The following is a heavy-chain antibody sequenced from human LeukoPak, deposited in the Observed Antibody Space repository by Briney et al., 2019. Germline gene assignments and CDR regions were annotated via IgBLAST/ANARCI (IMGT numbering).Heavy chain of an antibody. Sequence: GSLRLSCAASGFTFNNYGMHWVRQAPGKGLEWVTFIRYDGSNKYYVDSVRGRFTISRDNSKNTMYLQMNSLRTEDTAVYYCAKARSGPNDAFDIWGQGTMVTVSS. CDR1: GFTFNNYG. D-gene: IGHD5-12*01. J-gene: IGHJ3*02. V-gene: IGHV3-30*02. CDR3: AKARSGPNDAFDI. CDR2: IRYDGSNK.